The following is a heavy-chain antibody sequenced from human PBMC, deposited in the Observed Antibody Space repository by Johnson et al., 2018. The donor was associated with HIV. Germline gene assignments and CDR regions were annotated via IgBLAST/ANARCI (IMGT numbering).Heavy chain of an antibody. D-gene: IGHD5-12*01. J-gene: IGHJ3*02. CDR2: ISYDGSNK. CDR3: ARQGGWLGAFEI. V-gene: IGHV3-30*04. Sequence: QVQLVESGGGVVQPGRSLRLSCAASGFTFSSYAMHWVHQAPGKGLEWVAVISYDGSNKYYADSVKGRLTIYRDNSKNSLYLQMNSLRAEDTAVYYCARQGGWLGAFEIWGQGTMVTVSS. CDR1: GFTFSSYA.